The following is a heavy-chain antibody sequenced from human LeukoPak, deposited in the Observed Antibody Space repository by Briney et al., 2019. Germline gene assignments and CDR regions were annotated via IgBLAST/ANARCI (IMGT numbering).Heavy chain of an antibody. V-gene: IGHV3-74*01. Sequence: GGSLRLSCAASGFTFSSYWMHWVRQAPGKGLVWVSRINSDGSSTSYADSVKGRFTISRDNAKNTLYLQMNSLRAEDTAVYYCARDKRAGGYDSSGYYYYYYGMDVWGQGTTVTVSS. D-gene: IGHD3-22*01. CDR2: INSDGSST. CDR1: GFTFSSYW. CDR3: ARDKRAGGYDSSGYYYYYYGMDV. J-gene: IGHJ6*02.